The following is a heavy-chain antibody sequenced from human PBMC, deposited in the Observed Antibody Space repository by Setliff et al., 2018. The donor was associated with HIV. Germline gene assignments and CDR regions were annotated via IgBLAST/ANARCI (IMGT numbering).Heavy chain of an antibody. CDR3: AREDFWSGDQDYYYMDV. J-gene: IGHJ6*03. CDR1: GYFISSGYY. D-gene: IGHD3-3*01. V-gene: IGHV4-38-2*02. CDR2: VYHSGST. Sequence: PSETLSLTCEVSGYFISSGYYWGWIRQPPGKGLEWIGTVYHSGSTYYNPSLKSRVTISVDTSKNQFSLKLSSVTAADTAVYYCAREDFWSGDQDYYYMDVWGKGTTVTVSS.